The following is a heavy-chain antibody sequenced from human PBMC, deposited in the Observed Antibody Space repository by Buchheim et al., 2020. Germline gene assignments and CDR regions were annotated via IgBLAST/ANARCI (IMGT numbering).Heavy chain of an antibody. CDR2: ISISGSTS. Sequence: EVQLLESGGDLVQPGGSLRLSCAASGFTFSNYAMSWVRQAPGKGLEWVSDISISGSTSHYADSVKGRFPISRDNSKNTLFLQMNSLRAEDTAVYYCAEATGNFDYWGQGTL. CDR1: GFTFSNYA. V-gene: IGHV3-23*01. D-gene: IGHD3-9*01. J-gene: IGHJ4*02. CDR3: AEATGNFDY.